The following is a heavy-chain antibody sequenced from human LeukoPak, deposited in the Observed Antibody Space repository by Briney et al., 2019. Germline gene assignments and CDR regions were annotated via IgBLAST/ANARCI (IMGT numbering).Heavy chain of an antibody. D-gene: IGHD1-26*01. V-gene: IGHV4-4*02. CDR1: GGSISSTNW. J-gene: IGHJ4*02. Sequence: PSETLSLTCGVSGGSISSTNWWSWVRQPPGQGLEWIGEVSLTGETNYNPSLNGRVTMSLDGSRNKLSLTLTSVTAADTAIYYCSGESGAFCPFGYWGQGTLVIVPP. CDR2: VSLTGET. CDR3: SGESGAFCPFGY.